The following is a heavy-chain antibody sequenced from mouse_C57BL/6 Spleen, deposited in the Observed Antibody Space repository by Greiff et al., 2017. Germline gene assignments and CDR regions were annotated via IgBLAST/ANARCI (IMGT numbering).Heavy chain of an antibody. D-gene: IGHD1-1*01. J-gene: IGHJ4*01. CDR1: GYTFTSYW. Sequence: QVQLQQPGAELVKPGASVKMSCKASGYTFTSYWITWVKQRPGQGLEWIGDIYPGSGSTNYNEKFKSKATLTVDTSSSTAYMQLSSLTSEDSAVYYCARYYYGSSPPYAMDDWGQGTTVTVSS. CDR2: IYPGSGST. V-gene: IGHV1-55*01. CDR3: ARYYYGSSPPYAMDD.